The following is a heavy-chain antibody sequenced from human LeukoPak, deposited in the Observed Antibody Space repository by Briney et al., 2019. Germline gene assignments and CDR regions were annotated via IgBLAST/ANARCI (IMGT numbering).Heavy chain of an antibody. J-gene: IGHJ4*02. V-gene: IGHV3-48*03. CDR1: GFTFSGSE. Sequence: PGGSLRLSCEAAGFTFSGSEMNWVRQAPGKGLEWVSYISSGGSSTYYADSVKGRFTIPRDNAKNSLFLQMNSLRAEDTAVYYCARPGRSVTQGYWGQGTLVTVSS. D-gene: IGHD3-10*01. CDR2: ISSGGSST. CDR3: ARPGRSVTQGY.